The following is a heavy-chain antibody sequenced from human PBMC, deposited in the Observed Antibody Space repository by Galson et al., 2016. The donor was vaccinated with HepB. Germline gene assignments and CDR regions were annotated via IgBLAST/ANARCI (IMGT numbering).Heavy chain of an antibody. J-gene: IGHJ1*01. Sequence: SLRLSCAASGFTFSSYSLRWVRQAPGKGLEWVSVIYSAGGTFYADSVKGRFSISRDNSKNTVYLQMNSLRADDTAVYYCARSSGWYGYFQHWGQGTLVTVSS. CDR2: IYSAGGT. V-gene: IGHV3-53*01. CDR3: ARSSGWYGYFQH. CDR1: GFTFSSYS. D-gene: IGHD6-19*01.